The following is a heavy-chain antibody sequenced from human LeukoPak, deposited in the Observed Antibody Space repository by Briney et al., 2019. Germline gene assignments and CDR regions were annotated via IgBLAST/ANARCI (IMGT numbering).Heavy chain of an antibody. D-gene: IGHD3-3*01. V-gene: IGHV4-4*07. CDR3: ARGYDFWSGYYHDY. CDR2: IYTSGST. Sequence: SETLSLTCTVSGGSISSYYWSWIRQPAGKGLEWIGRIYTSGSTNYNPSLKSRVTVSVDTSKNQFSLKLSSVTAADTAVYYCARGYDFWSGYYHDYWGQGTLVTVSS. J-gene: IGHJ4*02. CDR1: GGSISSYY.